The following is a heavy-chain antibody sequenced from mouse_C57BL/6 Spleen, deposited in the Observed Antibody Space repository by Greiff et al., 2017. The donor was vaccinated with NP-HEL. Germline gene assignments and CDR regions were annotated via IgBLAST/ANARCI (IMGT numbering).Heavy chain of an antibody. Sequence: VKLVESGAELVKPGASVKISCKASGYAFSSYWMNWVKQRPGKGLEWIGQIYPGDGDTNYNGKFKGKATLTADKSSSTAYMQLSSLTSEDSAVYFCARDGTHYFDYWGQGTTLTVSS. J-gene: IGHJ2*01. CDR2: IYPGDGDT. D-gene: IGHD4-1*01. CDR3: ARDGTHYFDY. CDR1: GYAFSSYW. V-gene: IGHV1-80*01.